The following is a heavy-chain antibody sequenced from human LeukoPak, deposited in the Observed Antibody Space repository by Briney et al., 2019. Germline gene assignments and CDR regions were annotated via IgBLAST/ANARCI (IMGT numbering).Heavy chain of an antibody. D-gene: IGHD3-22*01. CDR2: INHSGST. CDR1: GGSFSGYY. J-gene: IGHJ4*02. V-gene: IGHV4-34*01. Sequence: SETLSLTCAVYGGSFSGYYWSWIRQPPGKGLEWMGEINHSGSTNYNPSLKSRVTISVDTSKNQFSLKLSSVTAADTAVYYCARAGPRPMIVVVGRGYFDYWGQGTLVTVSS. CDR3: ARAGPRPMIVVVGRGYFDY.